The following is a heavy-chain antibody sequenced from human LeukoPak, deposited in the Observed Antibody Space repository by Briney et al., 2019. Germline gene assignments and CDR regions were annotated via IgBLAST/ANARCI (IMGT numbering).Heavy chain of an antibody. D-gene: IGHD6-13*01. CDR2: IKQDGSEK. J-gene: IGHJ4*02. CDR3: AKRTGYSSTRGKSFDY. V-gene: IGHV3-7*01. CDR1: GFTFSSYW. Sequence: PGGSLRLSCAASGFTFSSYWMSWVRQAPGKGLEWVANIKQDGSEKYYVDSVKGRFTISRDNAKDSLYLQMNSLRAEDTAVYYCAKRTGYSSTRGKSFDYWGQGTLVTVSS.